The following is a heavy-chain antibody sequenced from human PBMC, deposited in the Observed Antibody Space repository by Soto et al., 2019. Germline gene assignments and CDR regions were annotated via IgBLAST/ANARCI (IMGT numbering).Heavy chain of an antibody. D-gene: IGHD5-18*01. CDR3: ANQGGPSDVDKAMVDYYSYGMDV. J-gene: IGHJ6*02. V-gene: IGHV3-23*01. Sequence: GGSLRLSCAASGFTFSSYAMSWVRQAPGKGLEWVSAISGSGGSTYYADSVKGRFTISRYNSKNKLELQMNRLRAEDQSVHYLANQGGPSDVDKAMVDYYSYGMDVWGQGTTVTVSS. CDR2: ISGSGGST. CDR1: GFTFSSYA.